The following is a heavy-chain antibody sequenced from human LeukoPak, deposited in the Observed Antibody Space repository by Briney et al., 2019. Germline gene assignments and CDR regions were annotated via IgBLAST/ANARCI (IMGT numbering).Heavy chain of an antibody. D-gene: IGHD3-10*01. CDR2: ISERGGST. V-gene: IGHV3-23*01. CDR1: GISLSNYA. Sequence: GSLRLSCVVSGISLSNYAMTWVRQAPGKGLEWVSYISERGGSTTYADSVKGRFTISRDTSLNTLYLQMNNLRAEDTAVYFCAKRGVVIRGLLVIGYHQEAYHYDFWGQGVLVTASS. CDR3: AKRGVVIRGLLVIGYHQEAYHYDF. J-gene: IGHJ4*02.